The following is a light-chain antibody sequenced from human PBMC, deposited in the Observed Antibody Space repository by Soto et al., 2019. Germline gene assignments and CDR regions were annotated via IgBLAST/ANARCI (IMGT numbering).Light chain of an antibody. CDR2: GTS. Sequence: AIQMTQSPSSLSASVGDRVTITCRTSQGIGTWLGWYQQRPGKAPRLLIYGTSTLQHGVPSRFSGSGSDSDFTLTISSLQPEDFATYYCLQDSSYPLTFGQGTKVEIK. J-gene: IGKJ1*01. V-gene: IGKV1-6*01. CDR1: QGIGTW. CDR3: LQDSSYPLT.